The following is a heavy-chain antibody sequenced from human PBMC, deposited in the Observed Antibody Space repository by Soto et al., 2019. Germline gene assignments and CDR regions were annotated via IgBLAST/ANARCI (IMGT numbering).Heavy chain of an antibody. CDR1: GFTFSSFA. J-gene: IGHJ6*02. CDR2: ITGGSGGT. V-gene: IGHV3-23*01. Sequence: EVQLLESGGGLVQPGGSLRLSCAASGFTFSSFAMSWVRQAPGKGLEWVSAITGGSGGTYYAASVKGRFTISRDNSEKTLDLQMNSLRTGDTAVYFCSKGGVVGAQYYSGLDVWGQGTTVTVSS. D-gene: IGHD2-15*01. CDR3: SKGGVVGAQYYSGLDV.